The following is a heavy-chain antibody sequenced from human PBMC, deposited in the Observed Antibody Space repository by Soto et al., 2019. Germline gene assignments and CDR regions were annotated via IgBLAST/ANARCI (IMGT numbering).Heavy chain of an antibody. J-gene: IGHJ6*02. D-gene: IGHD1-20*01. CDR3: ARWPQPRYTADPYAVDV. Sequence: QVHLVQSGTEVKKPGSSVKVSCKASGGTFSSSGFSWVRQAPGQGLEWMGMIVPSLDTTNYAQKCQARVTITADEVTRTAYMELSSLRSEDTAVYYCARWPQPRYTADPYAVDVWGQGTRVIVSS. V-gene: IGHV1-69*11. CDR2: IVPSLDTT. CDR1: GGTFSSSG.